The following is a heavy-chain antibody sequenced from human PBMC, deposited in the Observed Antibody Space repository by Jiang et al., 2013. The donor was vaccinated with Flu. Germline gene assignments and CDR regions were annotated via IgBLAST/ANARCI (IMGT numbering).Heavy chain of an antibody. CDR3: ARDTGGXTTATQSDY. CDR2: IVPILGIV. D-gene: IGHD4-17*01. CDR1: GVTFSSYA. Sequence: GAEVKKPGSSVKVSCKTSGVTFSSYAINWVRQAPGQGLEWMGRIVPILGIVTYGQKFQGRVTIIADTSTNTVYMEVNSLRSDDTAVYYCARDTGGXTTATQSDYWGQGTLVTVSS. J-gene: IGHJ4*02. V-gene: IGHV1-69*04.